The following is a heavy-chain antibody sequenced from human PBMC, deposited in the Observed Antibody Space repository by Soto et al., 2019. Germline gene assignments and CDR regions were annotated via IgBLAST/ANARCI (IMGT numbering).Heavy chain of an antibody. V-gene: IGHV3-21*01. Sequence: EVQLVESGGGLVKPGGSLRLSCAASGFTFNTYDMNWVRQAPGKGLEWVSSITTSSAYIYYADSLKGRITISRDNAKNSVFLQRNSLRAEDTAVYYCVRSGTARLLRHSWFDTWGQGTLVTVSS. CDR2: ITTSSAYI. D-gene: IGHD2-21*01. CDR1: GFTFNTYD. CDR3: VRSGTARLLRHSWFDT. J-gene: IGHJ5*02.